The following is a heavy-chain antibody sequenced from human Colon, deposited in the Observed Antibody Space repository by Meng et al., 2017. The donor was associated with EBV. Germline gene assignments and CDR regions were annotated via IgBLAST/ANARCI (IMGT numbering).Heavy chain of an antibody. D-gene: IGHD6-19*01. J-gene: IGHJ4*02. CDR3: ARVSSGWDYFDY. CDR1: GGSVSSGGYT. Sequence: QVQLQQSGPGLLKPSQTLSLTCTVSGGSVSSGGYTWTWYRQHPGKGLDWFGHIYYSGSTFYNPSLKRRVIISIDTSKNQFSLNLRSVTAADTAVYYCARVSSGWDYFDYWGQGTLVTVSS. V-gene: IGHV4-31*03. CDR2: IYYSGST.